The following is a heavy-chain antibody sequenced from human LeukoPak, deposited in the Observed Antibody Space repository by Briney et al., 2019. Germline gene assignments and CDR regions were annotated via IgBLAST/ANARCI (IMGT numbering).Heavy chain of an antibody. V-gene: IGHV3-48*03. J-gene: IGHJ3*02. CDR2: ISGGGTTI. D-gene: IGHD4-11*01. CDR3: APDTENSNYDGFDI. Sequence: PGGSLRLSCAASGFTFSSYEMNWVRQAPGKGLEWVSYISGGGTTIFYADSVKGRFTISRDNAKNSLYLQMNSLSAEDTALYFCAPDTENSNYDGFDIWGQGTMVTVSS. CDR1: GFTFSSYE.